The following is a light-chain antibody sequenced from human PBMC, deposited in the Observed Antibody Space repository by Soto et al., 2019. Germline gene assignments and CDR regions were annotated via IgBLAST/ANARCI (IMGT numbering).Light chain of an antibody. V-gene: IGKV3-20*01. CDR1: QSVSSSY. J-gene: IGKJ1*01. Sequence: EIVLTQSPGPLSLSPGERATLSCRSSQSVSSSYLAWYQQKPGQAPRLLIYGASSRATGIPDRFSGSGSGTDCTLTIIRLEPEDVAVYYCQQYDISTWTLGQGTKVDIK. CDR3: QQYDISTWT. CDR2: GAS.